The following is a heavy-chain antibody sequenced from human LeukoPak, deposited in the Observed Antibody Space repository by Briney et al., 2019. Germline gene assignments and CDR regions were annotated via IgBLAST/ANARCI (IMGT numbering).Heavy chain of an antibody. D-gene: IGHD3-3*01. CDR3: ARGADFWSGYYVGMDV. CDR1: GGSFSGYY. J-gene: IGHJ6*02. CDR2: INHSGST. V-gene: IGHV4-34*01. Sequence: SETLSLTCAVYGGSFSGYYWSWIRQPPGKGLEWIGEINHSGSTNYNPSLKSRVTMSVDTSKNQFSLKLSSVTAADTAVYYCARGADFWSGYYVGMDVWGQGTTVTVSS.